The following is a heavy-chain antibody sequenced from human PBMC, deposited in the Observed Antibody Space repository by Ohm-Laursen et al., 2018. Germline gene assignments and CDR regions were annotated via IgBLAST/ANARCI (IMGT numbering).Heavy chain of an antibody. CDR3: GRDHDFYNIGMDV. CDR2: INSDGSIT. D-gene: IGHD3-3*01. Sequence: SLRLSCAASGFTFSGYWMYWVRQPPGKGLVWVSRINSDGSITNYADSVKGRFTISRDNAKNTLYLQMNSLRAEDTAVYYCGRDHDFYNIGMDVWGQGTSVTVSS. J-gene: IGHJ6*02. CDR1: GFTFSGYW. V-gene: IGHV3-74*01.